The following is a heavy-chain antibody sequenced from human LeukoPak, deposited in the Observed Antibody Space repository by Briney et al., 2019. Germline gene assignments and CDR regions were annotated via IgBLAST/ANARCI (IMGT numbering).Heavy chain of an antibody. CDR3: ARDRYPSMDV. Sequence: PSETLSLTCTVSGGSISSYYWSWIRQPPGKGLEWIGYIYYSGSTNYNPSLKSRVTISVDTSKNQFSLKLSSVTAADTAVYHCARDRYPSMDVWGQGTTVTVSS. D-gene: IGHD2-2*02. CDR2: IYYSGST. V-gene: IGHV4-59*01. J-gene: IGHJ6*02. CDR1: GGSISSYY.